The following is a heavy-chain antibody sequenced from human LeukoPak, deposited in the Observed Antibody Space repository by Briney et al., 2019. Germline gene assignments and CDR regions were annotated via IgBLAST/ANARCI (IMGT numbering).Heavy chain of an antibody. Sequence: GGSLRLSCAASGFTFSNYNMNWVRQAPGKGLEWVSYISSSSSTIYYADSVKGRFTISRDNAKNSLYLQMNSLRAEDTAVYYCARENTAMADYYYYYMDVWGKGTAVTVSS. CDR2: ISSSSSTI. CDR1: GFTFSNYN. J-gene: IGHJ6*03. D-gene: IGHD5-18*01. V-gene: IGHV3-48*04. CDR3: ARENTAMADYYYYYMDV.